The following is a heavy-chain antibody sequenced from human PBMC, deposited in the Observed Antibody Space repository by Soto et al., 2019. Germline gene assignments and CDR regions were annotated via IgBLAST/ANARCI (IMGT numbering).Heavy chain of an antibody. Sequence: QVQLVQSGAEVKKPGASVKVSCKASGYTFTSYGISWVRQAPGQGLEWMGWISAYNGKTNYAQKLQGRVTMTTDTSTSTAYMELRSLRSDDTAGYYCARDVREWLPDCYYMDVWGKGPTVTVSS. V-gene: IGHV1-18*01. CDR3: ARDVREWLPDCYYMDV. CDR2: ISAYNGKT. D-gene: IGHD2-8*01. J-gene: IGHJ6*03. CDR1: GYTFTSYG.